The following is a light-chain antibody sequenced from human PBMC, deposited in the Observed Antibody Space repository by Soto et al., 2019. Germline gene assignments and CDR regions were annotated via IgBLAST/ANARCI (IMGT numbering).Light chain of an antibody. CDR2: WSS. CDR3: QQYYSIPLT. CDR1: QSVFYRSNNKNF. Sequence: DIVMTQSPDSLAVSLGEGATINCKSSQSVFYRSNNKNFLAWYQQKSGQPPKLLIYWSSTRESGVPDRFSGSGSGTDVTLTISSLQAEDVAVYYCQQYYSIPLTFGGGTKVDIK. V-gene: IGKV4-1*01. J-gene: IGKJ4*01.